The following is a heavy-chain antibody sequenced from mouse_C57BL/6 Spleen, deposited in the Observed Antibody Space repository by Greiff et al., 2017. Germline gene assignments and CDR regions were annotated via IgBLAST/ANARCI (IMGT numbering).Heavy chain of an antibody. D-gene: IGHD2-4*01. CDR2: INPSSGYT. V-gene: IGHV1-4*01. Sequence: QVHVKQSGAELARPGASVKMSCKASGYTFTSYTMHWVKQRPGQGLEWIGYINPSSGYTKYNQKFKDKATLTADKSSSTAYMQLSSLTSEDSAVYYCARYYYDYPWFAYWGQGTLVTVSA. J-gene: IGHJ3*01. CDR3: ARYYYDYPWFAY. CDR1: GYTFTSYT.